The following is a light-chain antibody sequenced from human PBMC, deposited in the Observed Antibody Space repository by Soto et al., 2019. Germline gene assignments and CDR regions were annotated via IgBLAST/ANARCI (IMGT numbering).Light chain of an antibody. CDR3: NSYTSKSTFV. J-gene: IGLJ1*01. CDR2: EVS. Sequence: QSVLTQPASVSGSPGQSITISCIGTSSDVGGSNYVSWYQQHPGKAPKLMIYEVSFRPSGVSIRFSGSKSGNAASLTISGLQAEDEADYYCNSYTSKSTFVFGTGTKLTVL. V-gene: IGLV2-14*01. CDR1: SSDVGGSNY.